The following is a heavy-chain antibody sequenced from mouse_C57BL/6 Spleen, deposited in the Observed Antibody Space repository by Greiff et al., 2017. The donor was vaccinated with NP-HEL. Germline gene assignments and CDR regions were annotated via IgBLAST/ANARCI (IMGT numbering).Heavy chain of an antibody. J-gene: IGHJ4*01. D-gene: IGHD3-2*02. CDR2: IDPSDSET. CDR3: ARWTAQAPYAMDD. CDR1: GYTFTSYW. Sequence: QVQLQQPGAELVRPGSSVKLSCKASGYTFTSYWMHWVKQRPIQGLEWIGNIDPSDSETHYNQKFKDKATLTVDKSSSTAYMQLSSLTSEDSAVYYCARWTAQAPYAMDDWGQGTSVTVSS. V-gene: IGHV1-52*01.